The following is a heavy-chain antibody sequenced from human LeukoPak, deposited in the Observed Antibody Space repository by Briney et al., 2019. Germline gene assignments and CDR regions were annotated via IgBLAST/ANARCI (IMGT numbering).Heavy chain of an antibody. J-gene: IGHJ4*02. Sequence: SVKVSCKASGGTFSSYAISWVRQAPGQGLEWMGGIIPIFGTANYAQKFRGRVTITADESTSTAYMELSSLRSEDTAVYYCARGDVDTAMEYYFDYWGQGTQVTVSS. V-gene: IGHV1-69*13. CDR2: IIPIFGTA. CDR1: GGTFSSYA. D-gene: IGHD5-18*01. CDR3: ARGDVDTAMEYYFDY.